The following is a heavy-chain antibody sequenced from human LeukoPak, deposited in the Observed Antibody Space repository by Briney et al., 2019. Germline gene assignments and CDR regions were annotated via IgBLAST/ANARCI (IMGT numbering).Heavy chain of an antibody. J-gene: IGHJ4*02. Sequence: SETLSLTCTVSGGSISSYYWSWIRQPPGKGLEWIGYIYYNGSTNYNPSLKSRVTISVDTSKNQFSLKLSSVTAADTAVYYCARDFPADYWGQGTLVTVSS. CDR1: GGSISSYY. V-gene: IGHV4-59*01. CDR3: ARDFPADY. CDR2: IYYNGST.